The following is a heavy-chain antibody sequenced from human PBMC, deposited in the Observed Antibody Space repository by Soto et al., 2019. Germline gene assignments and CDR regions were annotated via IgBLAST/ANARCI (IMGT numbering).Heavy chain of an antibody. D-gene: IGHD3-3*01. CDR3: ARQPKTISSYYYYGMDV. J-gene: IGHJ6*02. CDR1: GYSFASYW. Sequence: PGESLEISCKGSGYSFASYWIGWVRQMPGKCLEWMGIIYPGDSDTRYSPSFQGQVTISADKSISTAYLQWSSLKASDTAMYYCARQPKTISSYYYYGMDVWGQGTTVTVSS. V-gene: IGHV5-51*01. CDR2: IYPGDSDT.